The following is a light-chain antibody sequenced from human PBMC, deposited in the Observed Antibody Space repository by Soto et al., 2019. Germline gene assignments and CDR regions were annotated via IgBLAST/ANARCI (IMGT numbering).Light chain of an antibody. CDR2: EAS. V-gene: IGKV1-5*03. J-gene: IGKJ1*01. CDR3: LQYNTYSPWT. Sequence: DIQMTHSPSTLSASVGDRVTITCRASQSISNYLAWYQQKPGKAPRVLIYEASSLESGVPSRFSGSGSGTEFTLTIGSLQPDDFATYFCLQYNTYSPWTFGQGTKVEIK. CDR1: QSISNY.